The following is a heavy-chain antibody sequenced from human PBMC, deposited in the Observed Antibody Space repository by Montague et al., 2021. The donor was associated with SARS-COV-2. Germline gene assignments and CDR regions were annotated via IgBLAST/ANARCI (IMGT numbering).Heavy chain of an antibody. CDR3: ARHGRFSVIVNTPRGAFDI. D-gene: IGHD3-22*01. CDR2: IYFSEST. V-gene: IGHV4-59*08. CDR1: GGSISSYY. Sequence: SETLSLTCTVSGGSISSYYWSWIRQPPGKGLEWIGYIYFSESTDYNPALKSRVTTSVDTSKNQFSLRLSSLTAADTAVYYCARHGRFSVIVNTPRGAFDIWGPGTMVTVSS. J-gene: IGHJ3*02.